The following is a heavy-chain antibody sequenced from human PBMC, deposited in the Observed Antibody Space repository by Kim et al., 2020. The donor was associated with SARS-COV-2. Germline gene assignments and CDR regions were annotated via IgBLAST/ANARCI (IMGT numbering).Heavy chain of an antibody. Sequence: ASVKVSCKATGYSFSNNAVHWVRQAPGQRPEWMGWLNDGNDDRRYSQKFQGRFTMTKDRSTSTMYMELSSLTSEDTAVYYCARGGWLPRASENYYHGMDV. J-gene: IGHJ6*01. CDR2: LNDGNDDR. CDR1: GYSFSNNA. CDR3: ARGGWLPRASENYYHGMDV. V-gene: IGHV1-3*01. D-gene: IGHD3-10*01.